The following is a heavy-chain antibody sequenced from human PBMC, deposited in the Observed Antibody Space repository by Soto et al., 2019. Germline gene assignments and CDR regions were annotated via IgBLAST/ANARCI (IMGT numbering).Heavy chain of an antibody. CDR1: WFTFIYFS. D-gene: IGHD3-22*01. CDR3: ARDQLYYNDFSGRPLNAFDV. V-gene: IGHV3-30*03. J-gene: IGHJ3*01. Sequence: GGSPRLSFATAWFTFIYFSLQLGPPGPSKGPESVVVVSHDGRNTHYADSVKGRFTISRDSSKNTVSLEMTSLRAEDTAVYYCARDQLYYNDFSGRPLNAFDVWGQGTMVTVSS. CDR2: VSHDGRNT.